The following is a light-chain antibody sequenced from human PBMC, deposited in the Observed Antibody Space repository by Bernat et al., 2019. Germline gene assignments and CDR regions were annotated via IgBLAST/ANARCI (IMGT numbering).Light chain of an antibody. J-gene: IGKJ1*01. Sequence: DIQMTQSPSSLYASVGDRVTITCRASQSISNYLNRYQQKPGKAPKFLIYAASSLADWVPSRFTGSGSGTEFTRTISSLQPQDSAAYYCQQTYSTPWTFGQGTKVKIK. V-gene: IGKV1-39*01. CDR1: QSISNY. CDR3: QQTYSTPWT. CDR2: AAS.